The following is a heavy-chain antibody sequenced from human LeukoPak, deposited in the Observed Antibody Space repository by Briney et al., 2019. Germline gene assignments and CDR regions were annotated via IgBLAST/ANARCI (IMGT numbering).Heavy chain of an antibody. J-gene: IGHJ4*02. D-gene: IGHD3-10*01. CDR2: ISYDGSNK. CDR3: ARDSTYYYDSGSSGPHYFDY. V-gene: IGHV3-30*01. Sequence: GGSLRLSCAASGFTFSSYAMHWARQAPGKGPEWVAVISYDGSNKYYADSVKGRFTISRDNSKNTLYLQMNSLRAEDTAVYYCARDSTYYYDSGSSGPHYFDYWGQGTLVTVSS. CDR1: GFTFSSYA.